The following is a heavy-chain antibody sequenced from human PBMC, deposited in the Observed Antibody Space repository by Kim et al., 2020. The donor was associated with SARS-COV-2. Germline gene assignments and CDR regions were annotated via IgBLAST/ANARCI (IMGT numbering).Heavy chain of an antibody. V-gene: IGHV4-34*01. Sequence: SETLSLTCAVYGGSFSGYYWSWIRQPPGKGLEWIGEINHSGSTNYNPSLKSRVTISVDTSKNQFSLKLSSVTAADTAVYYCASNSGYDPLGYWGQGTLVTVSS. D-gene: IGHD5-12*01. J-gene: IGHJ4*02. CDR1: GGSFSGYY. CDR2: INHSGST. CDR3: ASNSGYDPLGY.